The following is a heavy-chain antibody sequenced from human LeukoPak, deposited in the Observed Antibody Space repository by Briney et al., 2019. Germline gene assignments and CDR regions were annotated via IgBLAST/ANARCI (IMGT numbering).Heavy chain of an antibody. Sequence: SETLSLTCTVSGGSISYYYWNWIRQPPGKGLEWIGYVYYSGSTNYNPSLKSRVTISLDTSKNQFSLKLNSVTAADTAIYYCARGDTRPDSRLDPWGQGSLVTVSS. D-gene: IGHD5-18*01. CDR3: ARGDTRPDSRLDP. V-gene: IGHV4-59*01. CDR2: VYYSGST. CDR1: GGSISYYY. J-gene: IGHJ5*02.